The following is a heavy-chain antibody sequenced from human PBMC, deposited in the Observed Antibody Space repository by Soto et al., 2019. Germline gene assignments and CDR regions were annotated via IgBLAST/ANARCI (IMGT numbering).Heavy chain of an antibody. CDR3: AKSYSNYYYYGMDV. V-gene: IGHV3-30*18. CDR1: GFTFSSYG. D-gene: IGHD4-4*01. Sequence: GGSLRLSCAASGFTFSSYGMHWVRQAPGKGLEWVAVISYDGSNKYYADSVKGRFTISRDNSKNTLYLQMNSLRAEDTAVYYCAKSYSNYYYYGMDVWGRGTTVTVSS. J-gene: IGHJ6*02. CDR2: ISYDGSNK.